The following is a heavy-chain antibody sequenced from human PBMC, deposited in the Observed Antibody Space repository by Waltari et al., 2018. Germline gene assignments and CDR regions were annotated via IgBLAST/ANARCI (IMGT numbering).Heavy chain of an antibody. Sequence: QVQLQESGPGLVKPSQTLSLTCTVSGGSINSGGFYWSWIRQHPVKGLEWSGYIYYSGGTYYNPSLKSRVTISVDTSKNQFSLKVTSVTAADTAVYYCARRMATMTTFDYWGQGTLVTVSS. J-gene: IGHJ4*02. CDR2: IYYSGGT. CDR1: GGSINSGGFY. CDR3: ARRMATMTTFDY. V-gene: IGHV4-31*03. D-gene: IGHD4-17*01.